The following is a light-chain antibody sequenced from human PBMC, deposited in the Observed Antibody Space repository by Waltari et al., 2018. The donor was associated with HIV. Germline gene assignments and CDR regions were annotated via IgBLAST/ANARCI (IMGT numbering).Light chain of an antibody. CDR3: AAWDDSLSGPV. J-gene: IGLJ3*02. CDR1: SSNIGSNY. Sequence: QSVLTQPPSASGTPGQRVTISCSGSSSNIGSNYVYWYQQPPGTAPKLLIYRNNRRPSGVPYRFSGSKSGTSASLAISGLRSEDEADYYCAAWDDSLSGPVFGGGTKLTVL. V-gene: IGLV1-47*01. CDR2: RNN.